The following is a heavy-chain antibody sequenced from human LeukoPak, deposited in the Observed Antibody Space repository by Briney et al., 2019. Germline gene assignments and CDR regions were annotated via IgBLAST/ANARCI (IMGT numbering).Heavy chain of an antibody. Sequence: SETLSLTCTVSGGSISSYYWSWIRQPPGKGLEWIGYIYYSGSTNYNPSLKSRVTISVGTSKNQFSLKLSSVTAADTAVYYCARSNLGYCSGGSCHYYYYYYMDVWGKGTTVTVSS. V-gene: IGHV4-59*01. CDR2: IYYSGST. CDR3: ARSNLGYCSGGSCHYYYYYYMDV. J-gene: IGHJ6*03. D-gene: IGHD2-15*01. CDR1: GGSISSYY.